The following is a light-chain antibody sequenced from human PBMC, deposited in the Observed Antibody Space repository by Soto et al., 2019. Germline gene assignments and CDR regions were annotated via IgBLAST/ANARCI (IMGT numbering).Light chain of an antibody. CDR1: QTISSW. V-gene: IGKV1-5*03. Sequence: DIKMTQSPSTLSVSVGDRVTITFRASQTISSWLAWYQQKPGKAPKLLIYKASTLKSGVPSRFSGSGSGTEFTLTISSLQPDDFATYYCQQYNSYSEAFGQGTKVDIK. CDR3: QQYNSYSEA. CDR2: KAS. J-gene: IGKJ1*01.